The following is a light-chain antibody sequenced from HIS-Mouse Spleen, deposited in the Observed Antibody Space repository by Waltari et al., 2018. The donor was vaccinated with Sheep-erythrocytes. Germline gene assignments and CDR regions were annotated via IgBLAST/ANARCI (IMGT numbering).Light chain of an antibody. J-gene: IGLJ2*01. V-gene: IGLV3-1*01. CDR2: QVS. Sequence: SYELTQPPSVSVSPGQTASITCSGDKLGDKYACWYQQKPGQSPVLVIYQVSKRPSGITERFSGSNSGNTATLTISGTQAMDEADYYCQAWDSSTAWNVVFGGGTKLTVL. CDR3: QAWDSSTAWNVV. CDR1: KLGDKY.